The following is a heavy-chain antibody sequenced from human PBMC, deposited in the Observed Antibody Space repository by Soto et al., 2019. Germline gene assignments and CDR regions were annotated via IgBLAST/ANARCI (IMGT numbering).Heavy chain of an antibody. V-gene: IGHV1-18*01. D-gene: IGHD1-26*01. CDR3: ARDGRYSGSYGGYYFDY. CDR1: GYTFTSYG. J-gene: IGHJ4*02. Sequence: QVQLVQSGAEVKKPGASVKVSCKASGYTFTSYGISWVRQAPGQGLEWMGWISANNGNTNYAQKIQGRVTMTTDTSTSAAYMELRSLRSDDTAVYYCARDGRYSGSYGGYYFDYWGQGTLVTVSS. CDR2: ISANNGNT.